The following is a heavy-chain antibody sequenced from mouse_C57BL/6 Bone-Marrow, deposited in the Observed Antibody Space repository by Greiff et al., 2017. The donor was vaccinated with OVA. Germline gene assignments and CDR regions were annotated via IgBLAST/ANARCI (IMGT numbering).Heavy chain of an antibody. CDR2: IYPGNSDT. D-gene: IGHD2-4*01. Sequence: EVQLQQSGTVLARPGASVKMSCKTSGYTFTSYWMHWVKQRPGQGLEWIGAIYPGNSDTSYNQKFKGKAKLTAVTSASTAYMELSSRTNEDSAVYYCTRPVYDYGAMDYWGQGTSVTVSA. V-gene: IGHV1-5*01. CDR1: GYTFTSYW. CDR3: TRPVYDYGAMDY. J-gene: IGHJ4*01.